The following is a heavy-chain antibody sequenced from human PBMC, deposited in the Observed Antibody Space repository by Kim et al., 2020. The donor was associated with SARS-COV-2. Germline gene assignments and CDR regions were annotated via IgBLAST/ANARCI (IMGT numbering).Heavy chain of an antibody. V-gene: IGHV4-34*01. D-gene: IGHD5-12*01. CDR2: T. Sequence: TNYNPALKSRVTISVDTSKNQFSLKLSSVTAADTAVYYCARGGYSGYDFWGQGTLVTVSS. CDR3: ARGGYSGYDF. J-gene: IGHJ4*02.